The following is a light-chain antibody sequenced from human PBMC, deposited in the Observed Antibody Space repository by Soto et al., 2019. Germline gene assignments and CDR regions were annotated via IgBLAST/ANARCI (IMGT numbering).Light chain of an antibody. CDR1: QSISSY. Sequence: DIQMTQSPSSLSASVGDRVTITCRASQSISSYLNWYQQKPGKAPKLLIYAASSLQSGVPSRFSGSGYGTDFTLTIRSLQPEDFASYYCQQSYSTPLFTFGPGTKVDIK. CDR2: AAS. V-gene: IGKV1-39*01. CDR3: QQSYSTPLFT. J-gene: IGKJ3*01.